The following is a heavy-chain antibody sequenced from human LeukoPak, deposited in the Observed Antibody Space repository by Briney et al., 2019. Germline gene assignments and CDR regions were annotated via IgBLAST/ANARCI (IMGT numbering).Heavy chain of an antibody. D-gene: IGHD2-2*01. V-gene: IGHV3-33*06. CDR2: IWNDGSNR. CDR1: GFTFSYFG. Sequence: GGSLRLSCVASGFTFSYFGMHWIRQAPGKGLEWVAVIWNDGSNRYYADSVKGRFTISRDNSKNTLYLQMNSPRVEDTALYYCAKESVQAAPLYGVDGWGQGTQVTVSS. J-gene: IGHJ4*02. CDR3: AKESVQAAPLYGVDG.